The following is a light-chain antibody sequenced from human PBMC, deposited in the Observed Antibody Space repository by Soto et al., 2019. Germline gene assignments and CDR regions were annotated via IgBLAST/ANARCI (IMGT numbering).Light chain of an antibody. CDR1: QSVSSSY. CDR3: QQYGSSPQT. Sequence: EIVLTQSPGTLSLSRWERATLSWRASQSVSSSYLAWYQQKPGQAPRLLIYGASSRATGIPDRFSGSGSGTDFTLTISRLEPEDFAVYYCQQYGSSPQTFGQGTKVDIK. V-gene: IGKV3-20*01. CDR2: GAS. J-gene: IGKJ1*01.